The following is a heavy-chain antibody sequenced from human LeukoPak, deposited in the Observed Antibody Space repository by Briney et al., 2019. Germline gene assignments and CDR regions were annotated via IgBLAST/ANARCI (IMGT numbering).Heavy chain of an antibody. D-gene: IGHD6-19*01. CDR2: IYYSGST. CDR3: AAGAGVIDAFDI. Sequence: SETLSLTCTVSGGSVSSYYWSRIRQPPGKGLEWIGYIYYSGSTNYNPSLKSRVTISVDTSKNQFSLKLSSVTAADTAVYYCAAGAGVIDAFDIWGQGTMVTVSS. J-gene: IGHJ3*02. V-gene: IGHV4-59*02. CDR1: GGSVSSYY.